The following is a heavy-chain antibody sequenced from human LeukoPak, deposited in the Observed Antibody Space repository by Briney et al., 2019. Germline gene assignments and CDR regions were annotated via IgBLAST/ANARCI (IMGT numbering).Heavy chain of an antibody. Sequence: GGSLRLSCAASGFSFSSYWMSWLRQAPGTGLEWVANINQDGNEKYSVDSVKGRFTVSGDNAKNSLYLEMNSLRADDTGVYYCALSMVRGPFSFYYYGVDVWGPGTAVTVSS. V-gene: IGHV3-7*01. D-gene: IGHD3-10*01. CDR2: INQDGNEK. CDR1: GFSFSSYW. J-gene: IGHJ6*02. CDR3: ALSMVRGPFSFYYYGVDV.